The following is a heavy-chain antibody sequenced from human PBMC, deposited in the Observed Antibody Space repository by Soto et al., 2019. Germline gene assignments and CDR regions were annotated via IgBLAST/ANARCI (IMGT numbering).Heavy chain of an antibody. D-gene: IGHD5-12*01. CDR2: IYYTENT. CDR3: SSLPDGYTSGLDY. V-gene: IGHV4-30-4*01. Sequence: QVQLQESGPGLVKPSQTLSLSCTVSGASISSGDYYWSWIRQPPGKGLEWIGYIYYTENTVFNPSLKRRGSISVDTSKNQFSLKLNPVTAADTAVYYCSSLPDGYTSGLDYWGQGTLVTVSS. CDR1: GASISSGDYY. J-gene: IGHJ4*02.